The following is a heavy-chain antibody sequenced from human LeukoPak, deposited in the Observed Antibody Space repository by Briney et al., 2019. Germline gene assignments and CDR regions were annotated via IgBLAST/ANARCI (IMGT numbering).Heavy chain of an antibody. CDR1: GNTFTRDY. CDR2: ITPGGGRT. Sequence: ASVKVSCKASGNTFTRDYMHWVRQAPGLGLAWMGVITPGGGRTTYAQFFQGRVTMTSDTSTSTVYMELSSLRSDDTAVYYCVTGPPEHFYHGLDVWGQGTTVTVSS. J-gene: IGHJ6*02. CDR3: VTGPPEHFYHGLDV. V-gene: IGHV1-46*01.